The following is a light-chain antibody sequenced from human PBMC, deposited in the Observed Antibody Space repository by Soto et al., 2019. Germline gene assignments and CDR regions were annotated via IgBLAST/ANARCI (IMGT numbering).Light chain of an antibody. CDR1: QSVGSY. J-gene: IGKJ4*01. Sequence: EIVLTQSPATLSLSPGERATLSCRASQSVGSYLAWYQQKPGQAPRLLIYDAFNRATSIPARFSGSGSGTDFTLTISSLEPEDFAVYYCQQRSNWPPVTFGGGTKVEIK. CDR3: QQRSNWPPVT. CDR2: DAF. V-gene: IGKV3-11*01.